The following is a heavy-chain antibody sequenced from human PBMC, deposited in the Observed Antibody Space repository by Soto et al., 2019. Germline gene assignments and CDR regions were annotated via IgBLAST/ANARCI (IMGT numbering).Heavy chain of an antibody. CDR3: ARGGAAAAGTVFYYYYGMDV. CDR1: GGSISRYY. J-gene: IGHJ6*02. Sequence: PSEALSVTCTVSGGSISRYYWSWIRQPPGKGLEWIGYIYYSGSTNYNPSLKNRVTISVDTSKNQFSLKLSSVTAADTAVYYCARGGAAAAGTVFYYYYGMDVWGQGTTVTVSS. V-gene: IGHV4-59*01. D-gene: IGHD6-13*01. CDR2: IYYSGST.